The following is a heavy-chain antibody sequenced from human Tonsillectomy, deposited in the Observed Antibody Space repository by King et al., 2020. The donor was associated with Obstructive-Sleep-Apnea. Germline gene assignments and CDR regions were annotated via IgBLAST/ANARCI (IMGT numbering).Heavy chain of an antibody. Sequence: VQLVESGGGVVQPGRSLRLSCAGSGFTFSSYAMHWVRQAPGKGLEGVSVISYDGSNKYYAVSVKGRFTISRDNSKNTLYLQMNSLRAEDTAVYYCARMWQQLAPDYWGQGTLVTVSS. CDR3: ARMWQQLAPDY. CDR1: GFTFSSYA. J-gene: IGHJ4*02. V-gene: IGHV3-30*04. CDR2: ISYDGSNK. D-gene: IGHD6-13*01.